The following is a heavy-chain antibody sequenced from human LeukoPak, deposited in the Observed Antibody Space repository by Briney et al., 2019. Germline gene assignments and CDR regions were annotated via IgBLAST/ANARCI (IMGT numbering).Heavy chain of an antibody. Sequence: SETLSLTCSVSGGSIFSYYWSWIRQPAGKGLEWIVRIYTGGGTSYNPSLASRVTMSLDTSQKQFSLKLTSLTAADTAVYYCAREARDHNDGSGYYNDYWGQGTLVTVSS. CDR2: IYTGGGT. V-gene: IGHV4-4*07. CDR3: AREARDHNDGSGYYNDY. D-gene: IGHD3-22*01. CDR1: GGSIFSYY. J-gene: IGHJ4*02.